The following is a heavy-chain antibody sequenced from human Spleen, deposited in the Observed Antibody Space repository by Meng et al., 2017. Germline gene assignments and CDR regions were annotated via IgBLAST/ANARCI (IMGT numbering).Heavy chain of an antibody. Sequence: EVQLVESGGGLGKPGGSLRLSCAASGFTFNTYTLNWVRQAPGKGLEWVSSISSTGTYTYYADSVKGRFTISRDNAKNSGYLHMNSLRAEDTAVYYCARDRDMSTIDYWGQGTLVTVSS. D-gene: IGHD5-24*01. J-gene: IGHJ4*02. CDR2: ISSTGTYT. CDR3: ARDRDMSTIDY. CDR1: GFTFNTYT. V-gene: IGHV3-21*01.